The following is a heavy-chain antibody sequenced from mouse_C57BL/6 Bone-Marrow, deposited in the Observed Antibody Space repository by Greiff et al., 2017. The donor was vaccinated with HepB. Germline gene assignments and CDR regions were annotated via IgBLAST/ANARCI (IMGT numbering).Heavy chain of an antibody. J-gene: IGHJ2*01. Sequence: QVQLQQSGAELARPGASVKLSCKASGYTFTSYGISWVKQRTGQGLEWIGEIYPRSGNTYYNEKFKGKATLTADKSSSTAYMELRSLTSEDSAVYFCARYDYGSSYEDYWGQGTTLTVSS. D-gene: IGHD1-1*01. CDR3: ARYDYGSSYEDY. CDR1: GYTFTSYG. V-gene: IGHV1-81*01. CDR2: IYPRSGNT.